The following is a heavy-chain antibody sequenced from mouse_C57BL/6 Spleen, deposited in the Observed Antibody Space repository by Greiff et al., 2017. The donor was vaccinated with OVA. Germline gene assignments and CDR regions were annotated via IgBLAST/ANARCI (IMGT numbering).Heavy chain of an antibody. CDR3: ARDHYDYGWYFDV. J-gene: IGHJ1*03. Sequence: EVKLMESAGGLVQPGSSMKLSCTASGFTFSDYYMAWVRQVPEKGLEWVANINYDGSSTYYLDSLKSRFIISRDNAKNILYLQMSSLKSEDTATYYCARDHYDYGWYFDVWGTGTTVTVSS. D-gene: IGHD2-4*01. CDR1: GFTFSDYY. V-gene: IGHV5-16*01. CDR2: INYDGSST.